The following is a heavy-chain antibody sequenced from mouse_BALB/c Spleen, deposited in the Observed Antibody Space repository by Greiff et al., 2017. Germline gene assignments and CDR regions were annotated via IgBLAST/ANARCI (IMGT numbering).Heavy chain of an antibody. CDR1: GYSFTSYY. D-gene: IGHD5-1*01. J-gene: IGHJ2*01. V-gene: IGHV1-28*01. CDR3: ARYLPYYFDY. CDR2: IDPFNGGT. Sequence: EVQLQQSGPELTKPGASVKISCKASGYSFTSYYMHWVKQSHGKSLEWIGYIDPFNGGTSYNQKFKGKATLTVDKSSSTAYMHLSSLTSEDSAVYYCARYLPYYFDYWGQGTTLTVSS.